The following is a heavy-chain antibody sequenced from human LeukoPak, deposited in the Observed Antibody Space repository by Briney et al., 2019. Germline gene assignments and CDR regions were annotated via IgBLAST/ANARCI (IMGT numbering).Heavy chain of an antibody. V-gene: IGHV3-23*01. CDR3: ARDHSSYYYYGMDV. CDR1: GFTSSSYA. CDR2: ISGSGGST. Sequence: PGGSLRLSCAASGFTSSSYAMSWVRQAPGKGLEWVSAISGSGGSTYYADSVKGRFTISRDNSKNTLYLQMNSLRAEDTAVYYCARDHSSYYYYGMDVWGQGTTVTVSS. D-gene: IGHD6-13*01. J-gene: IGHJ6*02.